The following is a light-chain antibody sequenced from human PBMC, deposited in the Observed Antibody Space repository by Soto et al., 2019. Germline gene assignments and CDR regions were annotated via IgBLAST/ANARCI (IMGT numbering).Light chain of an antibody. CDR3: QQYGSSGT. CDR1: QSVSNDF. J-gene: IGKJ1*01. Sequence: EIVLTQSPGNLSLSPGERATLSCRASQSVSNDFLAWYQPKPGQAPRLLIYDASNRATGIPARFSGSGSGTDFTLTISRLEPEDFAVYYCQQYGSSGTFGQGTKVDIK. V-gene: IGKV3-20*01. CDR2: DAS.